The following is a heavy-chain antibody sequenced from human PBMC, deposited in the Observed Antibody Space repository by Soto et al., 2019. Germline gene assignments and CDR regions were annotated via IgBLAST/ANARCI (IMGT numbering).Heavy chain of an antibody. D-gene: IGHD3-3*01. CDR3: ARAAKRITIFGVVITTWFDP. Sequence: PSETLSLTCTVSCGSISSGDYYWSWIRQPPGKGLEWIGYIYYSGSTYYNPSLKSRVTISVDTSKNQFSLKLSSVTAADTAVYYCARAAKRITIFGVVITTWFDPWGQGTLVTVSS. CDR1: CGSISSGDYY. V-gene: IGHV4-30-4*01. CDR2: IYYSGST. J-gene: IGHJ5*02.